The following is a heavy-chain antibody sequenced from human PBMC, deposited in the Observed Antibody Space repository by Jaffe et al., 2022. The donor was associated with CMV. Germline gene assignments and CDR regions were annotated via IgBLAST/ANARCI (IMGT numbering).Heavy chain of an antibody. CDR1: GGSISSSSYY. D-gene: IGHD5-18*01. CDR2: IYYSGST. CDR3: ARGDTAMVFLLY. V-gene: IGHV4-39*01. J-gene: IGHJ4*02. Sequence: QLQLQESGPGLVKPSETLSLTCTVSGGSISSSSYYWGWIRQPPGKGLEWIGSIYYSGSTYYNPSLKSRVTISVDTSKNQFSLKLSSVTAADTAVYYCARGDTAMVFLLYWGQGTLVTVSS.